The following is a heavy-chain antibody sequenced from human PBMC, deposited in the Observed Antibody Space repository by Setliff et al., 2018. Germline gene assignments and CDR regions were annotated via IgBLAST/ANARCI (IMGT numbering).Heavy chain of an antibody. CDR1: GYTLSKYY. CDR3: ARGSVEYSRGWYYFDY. J-gene: IGHJ4*02. V-gene: IGHV1-46*01. CDR2: IIPSTGNT. D-gene: IGHD6-19*01. Sequence: ASVKVSCKASGYTLSKYYMHWVRQAPGQGLEWMTMIIPSTGNTNYAQKFQGRVTVTADESTSTAYMELSSLRSEDTAVYYCARGSVEYSRGWYYFDYWAQGTLVTVSS.